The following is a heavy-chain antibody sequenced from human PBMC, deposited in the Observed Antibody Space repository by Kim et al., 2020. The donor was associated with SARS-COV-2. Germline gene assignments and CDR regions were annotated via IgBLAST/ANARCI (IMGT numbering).Heavy chain of an antibody. CDR2: T. J-gene: IGHJ6*02. D-gene: IGHD1-26*01. CDR3: SRGFRVGGMDV. V-gene: IGHV4-59*09. Sequence: THHNPSLKSRGTISVDTSKKQVSLKLSSVIAADTAVYYCSRGFRVGGMDVWGQGTTVTVSS.